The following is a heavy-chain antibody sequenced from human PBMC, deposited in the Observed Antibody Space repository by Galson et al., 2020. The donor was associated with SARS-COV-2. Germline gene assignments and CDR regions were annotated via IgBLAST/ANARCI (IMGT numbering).Heavy chain of an antibody. Sequence: SQAAETLSLTCAAYGGSFSGPYWNWIRQSPGKGLQWIGEINHSGSTDYISSPKSRVTMSVDRSKNQFSLRLRSVTAADTAVYYCVTASRPPVVSVFMWGPNNCDYWSQGTLVTVSS. J-gene: IGHJ4*02. D-gene: IGHD2-15*01. CDR2: INHSGST. CDR1: GGSFSGPY. V-gene: IGHV4-34*01. CDR3: VTASRPPVVSVFMWGPNNCDY.